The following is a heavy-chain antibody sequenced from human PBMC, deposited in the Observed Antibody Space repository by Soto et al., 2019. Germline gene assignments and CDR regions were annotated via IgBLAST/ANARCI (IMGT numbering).Heavy chain of an antibody. J-gene: IGHJ6*02. CDR2: IYYSGST. D-gene: IGHD1-26*01. V-gene: IGHV4-30-4*01. Sequence: SETLSLTCTVSGGSISSGDYYWSWIRQPPGKGLEWIGYIYYSGSTYYNPSLKSRVTISVDTSKNQFSLKLSSVTAADTAVYYCARGGSSCYYYYGMDVWGQGTTVTVSS. CDR3: ARGGSSCYYYYGMDV. CDR1: GGSISSGDYY.